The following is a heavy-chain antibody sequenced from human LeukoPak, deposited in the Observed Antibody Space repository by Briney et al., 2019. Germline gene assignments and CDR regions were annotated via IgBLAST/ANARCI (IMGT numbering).Heavy chain of an antibody. V-gene: IGHV4-4*07. CDR1: GGSLSSYY. CDR3: ARDKSRTYGSADAFDI. Sequence: SETLSLTCTVSGGSLSSYYWNWIRQPAGKGLEWIGRIYTSGSTNYNPSLKSRVTMSVDTSKNQFSLKLSSVTAADTAVYYFARDKSRTYGSADAFDIWGQGTMVTVSS. CDR2: IYTSGST. D-gene: IGHD3-10*01. J-gene: IGHJ3*02.